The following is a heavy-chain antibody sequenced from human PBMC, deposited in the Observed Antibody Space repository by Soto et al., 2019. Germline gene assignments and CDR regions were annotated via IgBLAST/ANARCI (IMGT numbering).Heavy chain of an antibody. V-gene: IGHV3-11*06. D-gene: IGHD5-12*01. Sequence: GGSLRLSCAASGFTFSDYYMSWIRQAPGKGLEWVSYISSSSSYTNYADSVKGRFTISRDNAKNSLYLQMNSLRAEDTAVYYCARDLVAFYYYYGMDVWGQGTTVTVSS. CDR1: GFTFSDYY. J-gene: IGHJ6*02. CDR2: ISSSSSYT. CDR3: ARDLVAFYYYYGMDV.